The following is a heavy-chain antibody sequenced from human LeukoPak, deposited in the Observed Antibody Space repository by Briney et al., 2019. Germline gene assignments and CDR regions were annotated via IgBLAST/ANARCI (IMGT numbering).Heavy chain of an antibody. V-gene: IGHV3-21*04. J-gene: IGHJ4*02. CDR1: GLTFSSYS. CDR3: ARSGLDSGSYQRPFDY. Sequence: PGGSLRLSCAASGLTFSSYSMNWVRQAPGKGLEWVSSISSSSSYIYYADSVKGRFTISRDNAKNSLYLQMNSLRAEDTALYYCARSGLDSGSYQRPFDYWGQGTLVTVSS. CDR2: ISSSSSYI. D-gene: IGHD1-26*01.